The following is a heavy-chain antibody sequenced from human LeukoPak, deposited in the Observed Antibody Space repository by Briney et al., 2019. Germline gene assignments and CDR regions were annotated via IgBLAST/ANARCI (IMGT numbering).Heavy chain of an antibody. J-gene: IGHJ4*02. CDR2: IGLDSGFT. CDR3: ARDHNWAFDS. CDR1: GFIFSDYG. D-gene: IGHD1-20*01. Sequence: PGGSLRLSCAASGFIFSDYGMNRVRQAPGRGLEWLSYIGLDSGFTSYADSVKGRFTISSDTARNSLYLHLNSLRAEDTALYFCARDHNWAFDSWGQGTLVTVSS. V-gene: IGHV3-11*06.